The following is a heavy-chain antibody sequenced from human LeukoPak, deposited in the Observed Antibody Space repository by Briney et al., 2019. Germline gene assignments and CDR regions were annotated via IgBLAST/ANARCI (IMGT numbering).Heavy chain of an antibody. D-gene: IGHD5-12*01. J-gene: IGHJ4*02. CDR3: ATTRYTGYDLPVY. V-gene: IGHV1-2*02. CDR2: INPNSGAT. Sequence: ASVNVSCKASGYTFTIHFIHWLRQAPGHRLEYVGWINPNSGATNFSHKFQGRVIMTGDTLSATVYMALTALRPDDAATYVCATTRYTGYDLPVYWGQGTLVAVSS. CDR1: GYTFTIHF.